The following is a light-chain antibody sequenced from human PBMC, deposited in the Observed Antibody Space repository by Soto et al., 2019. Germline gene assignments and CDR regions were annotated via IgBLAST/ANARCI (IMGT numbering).Light chain of an antibody. V-gene: IGLV1-40*01. CDR1: SSDIGAGYD. J-gene: IGLJ7*01. CDR3: QSYDSSLSGSYV. CDR2: GNN. Sequence: QAVVTQPPSVSGAPGQRVTISCTGSSSDIGAGYDVHWYQQLPGTAPKLLIYGNNNRPSGVPDRFSGSKSGTSASLAITGLQAEDEADYYCQSYDSSLSGSYVFGGGTQLTVL.